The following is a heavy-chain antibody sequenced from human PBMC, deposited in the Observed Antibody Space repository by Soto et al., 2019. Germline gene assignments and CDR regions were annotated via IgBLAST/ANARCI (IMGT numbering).Heavy chain of an antibody. V-gene: IGHV4-59*08. CDR3: ARWGGDIVATISTSLRHWYFDL. Sequence: SETLSLTCTVSGGSISSYYWSWIRQPPGKGLEWIGYIYYSGSTNYNPSLKSRVTISVDTSKNQFSLKLSSVTAADTAVYYCARWGGDIVATISTSLRHWYFDLWGRGTLVTVSS. CDR2: IYYSGST. D-gene: IGHD5-12*01. CDR1: GGSISSYY. J-gene: IGHJ2*01.